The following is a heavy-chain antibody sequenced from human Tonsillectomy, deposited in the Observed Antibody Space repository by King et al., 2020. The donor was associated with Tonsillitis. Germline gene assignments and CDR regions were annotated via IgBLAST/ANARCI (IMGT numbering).Heavy chain of an antibody. Sequence: VQLVESGGGLVKPGGSLRLSCAASGFTFSNAWMNWVRQAPGKGLEWVGRIKNKTDGGTTDYLAHVEGRFTISRDDSKITRYLQMNSLKTEDTAVYYCPTGGPYCPDARCYTHFDSWGQGTLVTVSS. D-gene: IGHD2-8*01. CDR3: PTGGPYCPDARCYTHFDS. CDR1: GFTFSNAW. J-gene: IGHJ4*02. V-gene: IGHV3-15*07. CDR2: IKNKTDGGTT.